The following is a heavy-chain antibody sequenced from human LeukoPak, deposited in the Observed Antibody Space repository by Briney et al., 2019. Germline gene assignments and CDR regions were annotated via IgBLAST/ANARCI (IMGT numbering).Heavy chain of an antibody. CDR3: AREWQRTFDY. V-gene: IGHV3-7*01. CDR1: GFIFSSYW. D-gene: IGHD6-25*01. J-gene: IGHJ4*02. Sequence: GGSLRLSCAASGFIFSSYWMSWVRQAPGKGLEWVANIKQDGSEKYYVDSVKGRFTISRDNAKNSLYLQMNSLRAEDTAVYYCAREWQRTFDYWGRGTLVTVSS. CDR2: IKQDGSEK.